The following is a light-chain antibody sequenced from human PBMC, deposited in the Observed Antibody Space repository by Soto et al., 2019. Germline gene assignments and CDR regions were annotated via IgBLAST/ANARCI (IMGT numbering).Light chain of an antibody. V-gene: IGKV3-15*01. CDR1: QSVSSN. CDR2: GAS. CDR3: QQYNNWPPLT. Sequence: EIVMTQSPATLSVSPGESATLSCRASQSVSSNLAWYQQQPGQAPRLLIYGASTRATGIPARFSGSGSGTEFTLTISSLQSEDFAVYYCQQYNNWPPLTFGGGTKVETK. J-gene: IGKJ4*01.